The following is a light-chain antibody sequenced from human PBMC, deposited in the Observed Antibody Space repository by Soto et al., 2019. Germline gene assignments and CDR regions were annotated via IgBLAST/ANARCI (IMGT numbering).Light chain of an antibody. CDR3: QQRSNWQFK. CDR2: DAS. CDR1: QSVSSY. Sequence: EIVLTQSPATLSLSPGERATLSCRASQSVSSYLAWYQQKPGQAPRLLIYDASNRATGIPARFSGSGSGTDFTLTISSLEPEDFAVYYCQQRSNWQFKFGPGPKVDIK. V-gene: IGKV3-11*01. J-gene: IGKJ3*01.